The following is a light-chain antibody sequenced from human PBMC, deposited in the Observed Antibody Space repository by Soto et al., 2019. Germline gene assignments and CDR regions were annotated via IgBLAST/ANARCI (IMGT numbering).Light chain of an antibody. CDR1: HAVTNNF. V-gene: IGKV3-20*01. J-gene: IGKJ2*01. CDR3: QQYGTSPGT. CDR2: GAS. Sequence: EIVLTQSPGTLSLSPGERATLSCRASHAVTNNFLAWYQQKPGQAPRLVIYGASSRPAGIPDRFSGSGAGTDFTLSISRREPEDFAVYFCQQYGTSPGTFGQGTKLEIK.